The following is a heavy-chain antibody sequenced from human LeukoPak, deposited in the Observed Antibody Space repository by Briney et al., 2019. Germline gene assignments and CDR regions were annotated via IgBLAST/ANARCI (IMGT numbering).Heavy chain of an antibody. J-gene: IGHJ6*03. V-gene: IGHV3-48*04. Sequence: GGSLRLSCAASRFTFSTYSMNWVRQAPGKGLEWVSYISSSSSTIYYADSVKGRFTISRDNAKNSLYLQMNSLRGEDTAVYYCARDNYFYYYMDVWGKGTTVTISS. CDR1: RFTFSTYS. CDR2: ISSSSSTI. CDR3: ARDNYFYYYMDV.